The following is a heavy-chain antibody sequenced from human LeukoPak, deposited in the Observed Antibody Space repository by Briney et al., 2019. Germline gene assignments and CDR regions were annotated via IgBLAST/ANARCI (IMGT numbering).Heavy chain of an antibody. CDR3: VRISCTGSRCKPYSYYDMDV. D-gene: IGHD2-15*01. J-gene: IGHJ6*02. CDR2: IWYDGSNK. CDR1: GFTFSSHG. V-gene: IGHV3-33*01. Sequence: GGSLRLSCAASGFTFSSHGMHCVRQAPGKGLEWVALIWYDGSNKEYADSVKGRFTISRDNSKNTLYLQMNSLRAEDTAVYYCVRISCTGSRCKPYSYYDMDVWGQGTTVTVSS.